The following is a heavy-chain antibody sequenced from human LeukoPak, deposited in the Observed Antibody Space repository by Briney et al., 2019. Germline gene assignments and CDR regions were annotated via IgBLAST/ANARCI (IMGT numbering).Heavy chain of an antibody. D-gene: IGHD6-19*01. J-gene: IGHJ4*02. Sequence: PSETLSLTCTVSGGSISSYYWSWIRQPPGKGLEWIGYIYYSGSTNYNPSLKSRVTISVDTSKNQFSLKLSSVTAADTAVYYCARHGSVGWVGVDYSGAGTLVTVSS. CDR2: IYYSGST. V-gene: IGHV4-59*08. CDR1: GGSISSYY. CDR3: ARHGSVGWVGVDY.